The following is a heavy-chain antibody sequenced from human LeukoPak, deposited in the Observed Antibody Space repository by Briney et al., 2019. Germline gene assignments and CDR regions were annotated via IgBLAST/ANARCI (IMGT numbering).Heavy chain of an antibody. V-gene: IGHV3-66*02. CDR1: GFTVSSNY. CDR2: IYSGGSR. J-gene: IGHJ3*02. CDR3: ARDLAFDI. Sequence: PGGSLRLSCAASGFTVSSNYMSWVRQAPGKGLEWVAVIYSGGSRYYADSLKGRFTISRDNSKNTLYLQMNSLRAEDTAVYYCARDLAFDIWGQGTMVTVSS.